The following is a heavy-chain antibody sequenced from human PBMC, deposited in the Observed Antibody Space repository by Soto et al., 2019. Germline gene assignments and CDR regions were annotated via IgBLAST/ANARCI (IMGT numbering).Heavy chain of an antibody. CDR1: GFTFSSYS. CDR2: ISSSSSYI. V-gene: IGHV3-21*01. Sequence: GGSLRLSCAASGFTFSSYSMNWVRQAPGKGLEWVSSISSSSSYIYYADSVKGRFTISRDNAKNSLYLQINSLRAEDTAVYYCARDKIVVVPGAPGHYYYYGMDVWGQGTTVTVS. CDR3: ARDKIVVVPGAPGHYYYYGMDV. J-gene: IGHJ6*02. D-gene: IGHD2-2*01.